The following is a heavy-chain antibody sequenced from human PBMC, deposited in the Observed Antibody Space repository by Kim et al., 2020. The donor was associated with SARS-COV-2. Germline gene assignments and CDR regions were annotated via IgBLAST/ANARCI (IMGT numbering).Heavy chain of an antibody. Sequence: SVKGRFTISRANSKNTLYLQMNSLSAEDTAVYYCAKDFGYYYDSTGYFHYWGQGTLVTVSS. J-gene: IGHJ4*02. D-gene: IGHD3-22*01. CDR3: AKDFGYYYDSTGYFHY. V-gene: IGHV3-30*02.